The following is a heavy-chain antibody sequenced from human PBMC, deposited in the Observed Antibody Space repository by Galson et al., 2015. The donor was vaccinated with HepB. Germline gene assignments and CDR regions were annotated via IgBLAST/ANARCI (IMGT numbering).Heavy chain of an antibody. V-gene: IGHV3-23*01. J-gene: IGHJ6*02. D-gene: IGHD6-13*01. CDR2: ISGSGEMI. CDR3: AKYGSSWYPSDYYVMDV. CDR1: GFTFRNYA. Sequence: SLRLSCAASGFTFRNYAMSWVRQAPGKGLEWVSGISGSGEMIYYADSVKGRSTISRDNFKNTLYLHMNSLRAEDTAVYYCAKYGSSWYPSDYYVMDVWGQGTTVTVSS.